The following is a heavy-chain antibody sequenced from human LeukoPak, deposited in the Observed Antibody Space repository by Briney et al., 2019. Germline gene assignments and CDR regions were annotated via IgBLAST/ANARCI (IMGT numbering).Heavy chain of an antibody. J-gene: IGHJ4*02. CDR1: GFTFSSYW. D-gene: IGHD3-10*01. CDR3: ARDRYYYGSGSYYRKFDY. Sequence: GGSLRLSCAASGFTFSSYWMSWVRQAPGKGLEWVANIKQDGSEKYYVDSVKGRFTISRDNAKNSLYLQMNSLRAEDTAVYYCARDRYYYGSGSYYRKFDYWGQGTLVTVSS. CDR2: IKQDGSEK. V-gene: IGHV3-7*01.